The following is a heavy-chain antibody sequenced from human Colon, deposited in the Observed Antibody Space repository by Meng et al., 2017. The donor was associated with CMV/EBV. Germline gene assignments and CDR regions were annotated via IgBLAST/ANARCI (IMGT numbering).Heavy chain of an antibody. D-gene: IGHD3-10*01. CDR2: LDTTSTYI. Sequence: EVHLVESGGGLVNPGVSLRLSCAASGFTFTSYSMNWVRQAPGKGLEWVSSLDTTSTYIYYADSVKGRFTISRDNAKNSLYLQMNSLRADDTAIYYCARGGVTTGGYDHWGQGTLVTVSS. CDR3: ARGGVTTGGYDH. V-gene: IGHV3-21*01. CDR1: GFTFTSYS. J-gene: IGHJ5*02.